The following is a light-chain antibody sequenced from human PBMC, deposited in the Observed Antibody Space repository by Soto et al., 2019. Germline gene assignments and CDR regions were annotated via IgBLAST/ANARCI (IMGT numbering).Light chain of an antibody. V-gene: IGLV2-14*01. J-gene: IGLJ2*01. CDR2: DVS. Sequence: QSALTQPASVSGSSGQSITISCTGTSSNVGGYNSVSWYQQHPGKAPKLMIYDVSDRPSGVSNRFSGSKSGNTASLTISGLQAEDEADYYCSSYTSSSNTPVVFGGGTKVTVL. CDR3: SSYTSSSNTPVV. CDR1: SSNVGGYNS.